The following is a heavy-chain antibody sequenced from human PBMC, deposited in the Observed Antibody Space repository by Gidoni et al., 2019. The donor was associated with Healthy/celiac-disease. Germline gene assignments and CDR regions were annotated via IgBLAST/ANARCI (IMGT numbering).Heavy chain of an antibody. V-gene: IGHV3-73*02. D-gene: IGHD5-12*01. CDR2: IRSKANSYAT. Sequence: EVQLVESGGGLVQPGGSLKLSCAASGFTFSGSAMHWVRQASGKGLEWVGRIRSKANSYATAYAASVKGRFTISRDDSKNTAYLQMNSLKTEDTAVYYCTIVATTYGMDVWGQGTTVTVSS. CDR1: GFTFSGSA. CDR3: TIVATTYGMDV. J-gene: IGHJ6*02.